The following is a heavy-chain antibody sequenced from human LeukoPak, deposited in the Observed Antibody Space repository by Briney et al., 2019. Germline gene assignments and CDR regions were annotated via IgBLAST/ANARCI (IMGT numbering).Heavy chain of an antibody. CDR3: AREKFRRVMGYCDY. V-gene: IGHV3-30-3*01. D-gene: IGHD2-8*01. CDR1: GFPFNSYA. CDR2: ISYDGNNK. J-gene: IGHJ4*02. Sequence: GGSLRLSCAASGFPFNSYAMHRVRPAPGKGLEWVAIISYDGNNKYYADSVKGRFTISRDNSKNTLYLQMNSLRADDTAVYYCAREKFRRVMGYCDYWGQGTLVTVSS.